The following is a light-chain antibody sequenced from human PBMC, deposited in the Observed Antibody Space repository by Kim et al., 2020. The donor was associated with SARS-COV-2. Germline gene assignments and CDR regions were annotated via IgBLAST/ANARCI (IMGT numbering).Light chain of an antibody. CDR3: QQSYSTLRT. J-gene: IGKJ1*01. CDR2: GAS. V-gene: IGKV1-39*01. Sequence: ASVGDRVTITCRASQRINTYLNWYQQKPRKAPKLLIYGASTLQSEVPSRFSGSGSGTDFTLTITSLQPEDFATYYCQQSYSTLRTFGQGTKVDIK. CDR1: QRINTY.